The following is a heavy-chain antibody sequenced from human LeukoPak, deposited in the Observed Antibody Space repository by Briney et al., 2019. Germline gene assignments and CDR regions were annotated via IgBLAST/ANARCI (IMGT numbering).Heavy chain of an antibody. V-gene: IGHV4-59*01. D-gene: IGHD1-26*01. CDR1: GDSISTYY. Sequence: PSETLSLTCTVSGDSISTYYWSWIRQPPGKGLEWIGCIYYSGSTIYNPSLKSRVTISVDTSKNQFSLELSSVTAADTAVYYCARIKGKTSGSYYFDNWGQGTLVTVSS. J-gene: IGHJ4*02. CDR2: IYYSGST. CDR3: ARIKGKTSGSYYFDN.